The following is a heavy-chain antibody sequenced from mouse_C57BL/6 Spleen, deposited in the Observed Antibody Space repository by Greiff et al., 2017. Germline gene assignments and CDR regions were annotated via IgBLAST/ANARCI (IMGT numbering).Heavy chain of an antibody. CDR1: GYTFTDHT. CDR3: ARVMIYDGYGGIFDY. D-gene: IGHD2-3*01. Sequence: VKLMESDAELVKPGASVKISCKVSGYTFTDHTIHWMKQRPEQGLEWIGYIYPRDGSTKYNEKFKGKATLTADKSSSTAYMQLNSLTSEDSAVYFCARVMIYDGYGGIFDYWGQGTTLTVSS. V-gene: IGHV1-78*01. CDR2: IYPRDGST. J-gene: IGHJ2*01.